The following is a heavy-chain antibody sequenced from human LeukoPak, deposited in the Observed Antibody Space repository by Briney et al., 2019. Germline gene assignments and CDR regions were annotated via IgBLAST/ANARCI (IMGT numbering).Heavy chain of an antibody. Sequence: GGSLRLSCAASGFTFNNYAMIWVRQAPGKGLEWLSYISGSSSAIYYADSVQGRFTISRDNAKNSLSLQMSSLRVEDTAVYYCVRDRTLGVRDGFILAWGQGTLVTVSS. CDR3: VRDRTLGVRDGFILA. V-gene: IGHV3-48*01. J-gene: IGHJ5*02. D-gene: IGHD5-24*01. CDR2: ISGSSSAI. CDR1: GFTFNNYA.